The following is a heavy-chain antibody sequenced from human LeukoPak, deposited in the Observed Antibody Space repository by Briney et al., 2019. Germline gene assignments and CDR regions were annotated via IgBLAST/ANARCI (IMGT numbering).Heavy chain of an antibody. CDR1: SGSISSYY. V-gene: IGHV4-59*01. D-gene: IGHD3-10*01. CDR2: IYYSGST. CDR3: ARVRVYYYGMDV. J-gene: IGHJ6*04. Sequence: SETLSLTCTVSSGSISSYYWSWIRQPPGKGLEWIGYIYYSGSTNYNPSLKSRVTISVDTSKNQFSLKLSSVTAADTAVYYCARVRVYYYGMDVWGKGTTVTVSS.